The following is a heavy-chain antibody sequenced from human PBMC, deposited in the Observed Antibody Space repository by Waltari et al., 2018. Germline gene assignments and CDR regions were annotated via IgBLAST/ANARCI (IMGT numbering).Heavy chain of an antibody. CDR3: ARHLYSIDYLELGN. Sequence: EVHLLESGGGLAQPGGSLRLSCAASGFNFISYAMSWVRQAPGKGLEWVSGISDSGVITKYADSVKCRFTVSRDNSKNTVCLQLNSLRAEDTAIYYCARHLYSIDYLELGNWGQGTLVTVSS. CDR1: GFNFISYA. CDR2: ISDSGVIT. V-gene: IGHV3-23*01. J-gene: IGHJ4*02. D-gene: IGHD3-22*01.